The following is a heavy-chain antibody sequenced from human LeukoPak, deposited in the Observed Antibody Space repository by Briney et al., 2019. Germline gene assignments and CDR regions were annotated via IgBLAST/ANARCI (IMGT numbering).Heavy chain of an antibody. CDR3: ARQYGSGSLDY. CDR1: EYSFTSYW. J-gene: IGHJ4*02. V-gene: IGHV5-51*01. Sequence: KYGESLKISCQGSEYSFTSYWIGWVRQLPGKGLEWMGIIYPGDSDIRYSPSFQGQVTISADKSITTVYLQWSSLKASDTAMYYCARQYGSGSLDYWGQGTLVTVSS. D-gene: IGHD3-10*01. CDR2: IYPGDSDI.